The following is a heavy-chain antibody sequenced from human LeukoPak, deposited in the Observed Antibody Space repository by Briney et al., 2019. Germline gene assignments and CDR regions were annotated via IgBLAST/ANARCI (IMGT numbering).Heavy chain of an antibody. V-gene: IGHV3-11*01. CDR1: GFIFSDYY. CDR2: ISSGGSTI. CDR3: AKERVAHDY. J-gene: IGHJ4*02. D-gene: IGHD2-15*01. Sequence: PGGSLRLSCAASGFIFSDYYMSWIRQAPGKGLEWLSFISSGGSTIYYADSVKGRFTISRDNSKNTLYLQMNSLRAEDTAVYYCAKERVAHDYWGQGTLVTVSS.